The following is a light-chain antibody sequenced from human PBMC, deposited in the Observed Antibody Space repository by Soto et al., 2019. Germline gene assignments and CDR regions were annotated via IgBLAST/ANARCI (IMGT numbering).Light chain of an antibody. Sequence: EIVLTQSPGTLSLSPGESATLSCGASESVSRSYLARYQQKPGQAPRLLIYGATTRLRGVPDRFSGSGSGTDFTLTISRLEPEGFAVYYCQQYGSSPFTFGPGTKVDI. CDR3: QQYGSSPFT. CDR2: GAT. J-gene: IGKJ3*01. CDR1: ESVSRSY. V-gene: IGKV3-20*01.